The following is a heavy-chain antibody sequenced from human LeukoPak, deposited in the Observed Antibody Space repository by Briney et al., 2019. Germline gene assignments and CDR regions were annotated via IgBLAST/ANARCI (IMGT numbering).Heavy chain of an antibody. J-gene: IGHJ3*02. CDR1: GFTFSNAW. CDR3: TTEPYYYGSGSYSLFGAFDI. D-gene: IGHD3-10*01. Sequence: GGSLRLSCAASGFTFSNAWMSWVRQAPGKGLEWVGRIKSKTNGGTTDYAAPVKGRFTISRDDSKNTLYLQMNSLKTEDTAVYYCTTEPYYYGSGSYSLFGAFDIWGQGTMVTVSS. V-gene: IGHV3-15*01. CDR2: IKSKTNGGTT.